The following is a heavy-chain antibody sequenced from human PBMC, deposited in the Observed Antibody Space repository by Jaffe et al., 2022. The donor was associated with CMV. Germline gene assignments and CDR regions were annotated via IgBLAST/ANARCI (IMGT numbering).Heavy chain of an antibody. CDR2: IIPIFGTA. J-gene: IGHJ4*02. V-gene: IGHV1-69*01. D-gene: IGHD2-2*02. Sequence: QVQLVQSGAEVKKPGSSVKVSCKASGGTFSSYAISWVRQAPGQGLEWMGGIIPIFGTANYAQKFQGRVTITADESTSTAYMELSSLRSEDTAVYYCAYLGYCSSTSCYTGAFDRDWGQGTLVTVSS. CDR3: AYLGYCSSTSCYTGAFDRD. CDR1: GGTFSSYA.